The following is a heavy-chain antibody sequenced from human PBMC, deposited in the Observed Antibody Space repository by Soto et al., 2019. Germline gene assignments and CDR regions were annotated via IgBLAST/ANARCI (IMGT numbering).Heavy chain of an antibody. V-gene: IGHV4-30-2*01. CDR3: ARELLFYDSDGFSWDDAFDI. Sequence: HLQESGSGLVKPSQTLSLTCAVSGGSLSSSAYSWSWIRQPPGKGLEWIGFIYQSGSTYYNPSLKSRVTMSLDRPTNQFSLKLSSVTAADTAVYYCARELLFYDSDGFSWDDAFDIWGQGTMVTVSS. D-gene: IGHD3-22*01. CDR2: IYQSGST. J-gene: IGHJ3*02. CDR1: GGSLSSSAYS.